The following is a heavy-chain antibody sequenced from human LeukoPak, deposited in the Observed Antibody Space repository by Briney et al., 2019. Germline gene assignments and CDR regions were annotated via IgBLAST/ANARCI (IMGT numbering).Heavy chain of an antibody. D-gene: IGHD3-16*01. Sequence: WETLRLSCRASAFNLTDYFMHWVRQTPGKGLLWVGRINRNGRSAEYADFVKGRSTISRDNSKNTFTMQLASLTVDDTGVYYCAGWKRGFGDPYSYFVYWGEGLLVTVCS. V-gene: IGHV3-74*01. CDR1: AFNLTDYF. J-gene: IGHJ4*02. CDR3: AGWKRGFGDPYSYFVY. CDR2: INRNGRSA.